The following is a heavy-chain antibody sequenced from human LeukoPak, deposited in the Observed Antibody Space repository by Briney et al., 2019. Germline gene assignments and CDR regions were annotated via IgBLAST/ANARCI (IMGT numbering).Heavy chain of an antibody. CDR2: ISYDGSNK. J-gene: IGHJ4*02. V-gene: IGHV3-30-3*01. D-gene: IGHD5-12*01. Sequence: PWKSLRLSCAASGFTFSSYAMHWVRQAPGQGLEWVAVISYDGSNKYYADSVKGRFTISRDNSKNTLYLQMNSLRAEDTAVYYCARDFEWLRSGYFDYWGQGTLVTVSS. CDR3: ARDFEWLRSGYFDY. CDR1: GFTFSSYA.